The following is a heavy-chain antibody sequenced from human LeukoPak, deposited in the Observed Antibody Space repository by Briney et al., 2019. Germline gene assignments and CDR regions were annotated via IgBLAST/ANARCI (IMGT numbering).Heavy chain of an antibody. V-gene: IGHV4-39*07. CDR3: ARDINWFDP. Sequence: SETLSLTCTVSGGSISSSSYYWGWIRQPPGKGLEWIGSIYYSGSTYYNPSLKSRVTISVDTSKNQFSLKLSSVTAADTAVYYCARDINWFDPWGQGTLVTVSS. CDR2: IYYSGST. J-gene: IGHJ5*02. CDR1: GGSISSSSYY.